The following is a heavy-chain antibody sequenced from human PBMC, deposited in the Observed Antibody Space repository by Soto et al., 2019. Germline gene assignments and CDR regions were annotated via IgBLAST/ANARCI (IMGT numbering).Heavy chain of an antibody. Sequence: QVQLVQSGDEVKKPGASVKVSYKASGYIFVNYGIAWVRQAPGQGLEWMAWISPYTGNTHSATKIQGRLTMTTDTSTSKAYMDLGSLTSDDTAVYYCVMVDNYVTPTPQDVWGQGTTVTVSS. J-gene: IGHJ6*02. CDR1: GYIFVNYG. V-gene: IGHV1-18*01. CDR2: ISPYTGNT. CDR3: VMVDNYVTPTPQDV. D-gene: IGHD3-16*01.